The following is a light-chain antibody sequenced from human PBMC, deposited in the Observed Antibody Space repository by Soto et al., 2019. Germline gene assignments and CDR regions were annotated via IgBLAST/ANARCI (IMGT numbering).Light chain of an antibody. Sequence: ETVLTQSPGTLSLSPGERATLSCRASQSLSSSFLAWYQQKPGQAPRLLIYGASIRATGIPDRFSGSGSGTDFTLTISRLEPEDFAVYYCQQYGSSPPRSFGQGTKVEIK. CDR1: QSLSSSF. V-gene: IGKV3-20*01. J-gene: IGKJ1*01. CDR2: GAS. CDR3: QQYGSSPPRS.